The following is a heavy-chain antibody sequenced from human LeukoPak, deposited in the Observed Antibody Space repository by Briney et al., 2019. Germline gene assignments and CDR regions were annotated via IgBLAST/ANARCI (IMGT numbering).Heavy chain of an antibody. D-gene: IGHD6-6*01. J-gene: IGHJ4*02. Sequence: SETLSLTCAVYGGSFSGYYWSWIRQPPGKGLEWIGEINHSGSTNYNPSLKSRVTISVDTSKNQFSLKLSSVTAADTAVYYCARHASIAARPLDYWGQGTLVTVSS. V-gene: IGHV4-34*01. CDR2: INHSGST. CDR1: GGSFSGYY. CDR3: ARHASIAARPLDY.